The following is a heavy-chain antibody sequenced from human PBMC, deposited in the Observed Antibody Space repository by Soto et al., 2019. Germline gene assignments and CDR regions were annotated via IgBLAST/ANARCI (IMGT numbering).Heavy chain of an antibody. CDR1: GFTFADYG. V-gene: IGHV3-49*03. Sequence: EVQLVESGGGLVQPGRSLRLSCTASGFTFADYGVGWFRQAPGKGLEWIGFIKSKAFGGTIEYAASVADRFTISRDDSRSIAYLQVNSLKTEDTAVYYCSGRHCSSGSCYFYRFDPWGQGTRVTVSS. J-gene: IGHJ5*02. CDR2: IKSKAFGGTI. CDR3: SGRHCSSGSCYFYRFDP. D-gene: IGHD2-2*01.